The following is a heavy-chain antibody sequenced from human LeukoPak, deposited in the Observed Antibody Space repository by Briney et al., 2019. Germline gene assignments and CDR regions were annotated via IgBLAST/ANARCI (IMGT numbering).Heavy chain of an antibody. V-gene: IGHV4-4*07. J-gene: IGHJ6*02. Sequence: SETLSLTCNVSGGSIASSYWSWNRQPAGKGLEWIGRFFTGGNTYYNPSLESRVTISVDTSKNQFSLRLSSVTAPDTAVYYCARGSGVAVGMDVWGQGTTVIVS. D-gene: IGHD6-19*01. CDR2: FFTGGNT. CDR1: GGSIASSY. CDR3: ARGSGVAVGMDV.